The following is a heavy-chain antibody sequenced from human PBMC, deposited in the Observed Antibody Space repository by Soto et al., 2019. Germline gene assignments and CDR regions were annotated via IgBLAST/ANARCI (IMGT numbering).Heavy chain of an antibody. CDR3: AKGRESSGSYRPFDY. Sequence: GGSLRLSCAASGFTFSSYAMSWVRQAPGKGLEWVSAISGGGVATNYADSVEGRFTISRDNSKNTLYLQMNSLRAEDTAVYYCAKGRESSGSYRPFDYWGQGTLVTVSS. CDR2: ISGGGVAT. V-gene: IGHV3-23*01. D-gene: IGHD3-22*01. CDR1: GFTFSSYA. J-gene: IGHJ4*02.